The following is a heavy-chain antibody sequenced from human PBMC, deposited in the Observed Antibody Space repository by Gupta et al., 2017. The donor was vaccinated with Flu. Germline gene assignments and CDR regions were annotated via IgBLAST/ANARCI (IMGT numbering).Heavy chain of an antibody. V-gene: IGHV3-23*01. CDR3: ARDMSGYFHFDS. D-gene: IGHD3-9*01. CDR2: ISGSGGIT. CDR1: GLTFRGYV. J-gene: IGHJ4*02. Sequence: EVELLESGGGLIQPGGSLRLSCAASGLTFRGYVMSWVRRTPGKGLEWVSLISGSGGITSYADSVKGRFTISRDNSKNTLYLQMNNLRAEDTAIYHCARDMSGYFHFDSWGQGSLVTVSS.